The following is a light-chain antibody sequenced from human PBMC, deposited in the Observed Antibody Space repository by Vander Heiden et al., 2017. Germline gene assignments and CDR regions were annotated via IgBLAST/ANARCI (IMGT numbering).Light chain of an antibody. Sequence: IVITESPDSVPLSLGDGATIHCMSSQRVLYCSNNKTYLAWYQQKPGQPPKLLIYWASTRESGVPDRFSGRGSGTDFTLTISSLQAEDVAVYYCQQENNTPLTFGGGTKVEIK. CDR3: QQENNTPLT. J-gene: IGKJ4*01. V-gene: IGKV4-1*01. CDR1: QRVLYCSNNKTY. CDR2: WAS.